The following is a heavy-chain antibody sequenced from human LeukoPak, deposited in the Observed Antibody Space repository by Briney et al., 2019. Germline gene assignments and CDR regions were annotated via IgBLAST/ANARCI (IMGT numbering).Heavy chain of an antibody. CDR1: GYSFTTYW. CDR3: GRLDMTRGVFIDY. CDR2: IDPSDSYT. J-gene: IGHJ4*02. Sequence: PGESLKISCRGSGYSFTTYWITWVRQMPGKGLEWMGRIDPSDSYTKNSPSFQGHVSISADKSISTAYLQWSSLKASDTAMYYCGRLDMTRGVFIDYWGQGTLVTVSS. V-gene: IGHV5-10-1*01. D-gene: IGHD3-10*01.